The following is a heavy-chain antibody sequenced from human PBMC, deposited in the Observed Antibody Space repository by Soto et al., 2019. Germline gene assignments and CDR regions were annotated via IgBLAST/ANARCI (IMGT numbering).Heavy chain of an antibody. D-gene: IGHD3-22*01. CDR2: IIPIFGTA. CDR1: GGTFSSYA. CDR3: ARASGGNYYDSSGYYPQLAYYYYGMDV. V-gene: IGHV1-69*13. J-gene: IGHJ6*01. Sequence: SSVKVSCKASGGTFSSYAMSWVRQAPGQGLEWMVGIIPIFGTANYAQKFQGRVTITADESTSTAYMALSRLRSEDTAVYYCARASGGNYYDSSGYYPQLAYYYYGMDV.